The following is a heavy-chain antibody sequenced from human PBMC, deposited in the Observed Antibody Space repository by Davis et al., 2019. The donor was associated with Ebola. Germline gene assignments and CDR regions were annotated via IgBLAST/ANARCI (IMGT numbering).Heavy chain of an antibody. CDR3: ARGIRYCSGGSCYLSSFDY. V-gene: IGHV4-34*01. CDR1: GGSFSGYY. Sequence: SETLSLTCAVYGGSFSGYYWSWIRQPPGKGLEWIGEINHSGSTNYNPSLKSRVTISVDTSKNQFSLKLSSVTAADTAVYYCARGIRYCSGGSCYLSSFDYWGQGTLVTVSS. CDR2: INHSGST. D-gene: IGHD2-15*01. J-gene: IGHJ4*02.